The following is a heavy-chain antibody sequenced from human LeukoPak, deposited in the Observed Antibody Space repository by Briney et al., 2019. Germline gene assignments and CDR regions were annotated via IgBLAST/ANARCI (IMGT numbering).Heavy chain of an antibody. CDR3: ATGYYDSSGYRHFDY. CDR1: GYTLTELS. D-gene: IGHD3-22*01. Sequence: GASVKVSCKVSGYTLTELSMHWVRQAPGKGLEWMGGFYPEDGETIYAQKFQGRVTMTEDTSTDTAYMELSSLRSEDTAVYYCATGYYDSSGYRHFDYWGQGTLVTVSS. J-gene: IGHJ4*02. V-gene: IGHV1-24*01. CDR2: FYPEDGET.